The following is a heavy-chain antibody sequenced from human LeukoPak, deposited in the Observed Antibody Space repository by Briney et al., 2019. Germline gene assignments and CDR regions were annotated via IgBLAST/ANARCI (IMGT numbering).Heavy chain of an antibody. D-gene: IGHD6-13*01. CDR3: ARGGAAAARKRGIDY. CDR2: IKEDGSEQ. Sequence: GGSLRLSCAASGFTFSSYWMSWVRQAPGKGLEWVANIKEDGSEQYYVDSVKGRFTISRDNAKNSLYLQMNSLRAEDTAVYYCARGGAAAARKRGIDYWGQGTLVTVSS. CDR1: GFTFSSYW. V-gene: IGHV3-7*01. J-gene: IGHJ4*02.